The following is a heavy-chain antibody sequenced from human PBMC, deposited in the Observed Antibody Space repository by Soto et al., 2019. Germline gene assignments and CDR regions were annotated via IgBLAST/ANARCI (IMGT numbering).Heavy chain of an antibody. Sequence: EVQLLESGGGLVEPGGSRRLSCAASGFTFSSYTMSWVRQAPGKGLEWVSTISGSGSSTYAADSVKGRFTIYRDNSRNALYLQRNSLRVEDTAIYYCAKAWGIDYWGQGTLVTVSS. CDR2: ISGSGSST. D-gene: IGHD7-27*01. J-gene: IGHJ4*02. CDR3: AKAWGIDY. V-gene: IGHV3-23*01. CDR1: GFTFSSYT.